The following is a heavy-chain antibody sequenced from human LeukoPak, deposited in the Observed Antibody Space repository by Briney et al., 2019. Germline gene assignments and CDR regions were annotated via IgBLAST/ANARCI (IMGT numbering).Heavy chain of an antibody. V-gene: IGHV1-18*01. Sequence: ASVKVSCKASGYTFTSYGISWVRQAPRQGLEWMGWISAYNGNTNYAQKLQGRVTMTTDTSTSTAYMELRSLRSDDTAVYYCARDISGSWYYDWFDPWGQGTLVTVS. D-gene: IGHD6-13*01. CDR2: ISAYNGNT. CDR1: GYTFTSYG. CDR3: ARDISGSWYYDWFDP. J-gene: IGHJ5*02.